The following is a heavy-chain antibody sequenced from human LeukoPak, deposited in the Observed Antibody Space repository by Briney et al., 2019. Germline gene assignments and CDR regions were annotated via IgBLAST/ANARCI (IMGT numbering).Heavy chain of an antibody. J-gene: IGHJ4*02. D-gene: IGHD1-26*01. Sequence: GGSLRLSCAASGFTFSDYYMSWIRQAPGKGLEWVAVISYDGSNKYYADSVKGRFTISRDNSKNTLYLQMNSLRAEDTAVYYCARDGTAGFDYWGQGTLVTVSS. CDR2: ISYDGSNK. CDR1: GFTFSDYY. CDR3: ARDGTAGFDY. V-gene: IGHV3-30-3*01.